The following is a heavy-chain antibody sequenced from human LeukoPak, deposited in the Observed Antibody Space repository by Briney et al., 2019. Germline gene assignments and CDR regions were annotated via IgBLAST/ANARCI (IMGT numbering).Heavy chain of an antibody. CDR1: GFTFSSYG. V-gene: IGHV3-33*06. J-gene: IGHJ6*03. D-gene: IGHD5-18*01. CDR2: IWYDGSNK. CDR3: AKGGYSYGYLYYYMDV. Sequence: GRSLRLSSAASGFTFSSYGMHWVRQAPGKGLEWVAVIWYDGSNKYYADSVKGRFTISRDNSKNTLYLQMNSLRAEDTAVYYCAKGGYSYGYLYYYMDVWGKGTTVTVSS.